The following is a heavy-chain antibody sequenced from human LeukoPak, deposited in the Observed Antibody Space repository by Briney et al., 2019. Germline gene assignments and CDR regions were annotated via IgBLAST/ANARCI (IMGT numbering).Heavy chain of an antibody. CDR1: GFTFRNYA. CDR3: AKGALRPMMVVGYYYYMDV. CDR2: ISGSGGST. J-gene: IGHJ6*03. Sequence: PGGFLRLSCAASGFTFRNYAMSWVRQAPGKGLEWVSAISGSGGSTYYADSVKGRFTISRDNSKNTLYLQMNSLRAEDTAVYYCAKGALRPMMVVGYYYYMDVWGKGTTVTISS. D-gene: IGHD3-22*01. V-gene: IGHV3-23*01.